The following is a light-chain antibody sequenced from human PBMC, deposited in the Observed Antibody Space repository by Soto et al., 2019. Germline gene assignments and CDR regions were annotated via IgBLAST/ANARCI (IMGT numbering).Light chain of an antibody. CDR3: QSYDSSLSGWV. CDR2: GNI. V-gene: IGLV1-40*01. CDR1: SSNIGAGYD. Sequence: QAVVTQPPSVSGAPGQRVTISCTGRSSNIGAGYDVHWYQQLPGTAPKLLIYGNINRPSGVPDRFSSSKSGTSASLAITGLQAEDEADYYCQSYDSSLSGWVFGGGTKLTVL. J-gene: IGLJ3*02.